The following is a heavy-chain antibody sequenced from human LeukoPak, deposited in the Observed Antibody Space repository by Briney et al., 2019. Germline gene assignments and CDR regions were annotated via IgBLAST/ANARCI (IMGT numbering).Heavy chain of an antibody. V-gene: IGHV1-2*02. D-gene: IGHD1-1*01. CDR2: INPNSGGT. CDR1: GYTFTGYY. CDR3: ASRVMAGTDDAFDI. J-gene: IGHJ3*02. Sequence: ASVKVSCKACGYTFTGYYMHWVRQAPGQGLEWRGWINPNSGGTNYAQKFQGRVTMTRDTSISTAYMELSRLRSDDTAVYYCASRVMAGTDDAFDIWGQGTMVTVSS.